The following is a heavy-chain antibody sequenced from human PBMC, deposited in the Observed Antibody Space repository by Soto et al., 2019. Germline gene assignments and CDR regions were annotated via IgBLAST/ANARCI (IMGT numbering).Heavy chain of an antibody. CDR2: IYYSGST. Sequence: SETLSLTCTVSGGSISSGDYYWSWIRQPPGKGLEWIGYIYYSGSTYYNPSLKSRVTISVDTSKNQFSLKLSSVTAADTAVYYCARTIVGATMDTPYYFDYWGQGTLVTVS. J-gene: IGHJ4*02. V-gene: IGHV4-30-4*01. CDR1: GGSISSGDYY. D-gene: IGHD1-26*01. CDR3: ARTIVGATMDTPYYFDY.